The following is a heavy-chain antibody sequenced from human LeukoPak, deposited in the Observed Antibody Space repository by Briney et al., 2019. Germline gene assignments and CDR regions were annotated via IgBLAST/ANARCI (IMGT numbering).Heavy chain of an antibody. V-gene: IGHV1-2*02. J-gene: IGHJ4*02. D-gene: IGHD3-16*01. CDR2: ISPNSGGT. Sequence: ASVKVSCKASGYIFTDYYMHWVRQAPGQGLEWMGWISPNSGGTSYAQDFEGRVTMTRDTSIGTAYMELSGLRSDDTAVYYCARGASAGGVLPSGYWGQGTLVTVSS. CDR3: ARGASAGGVLPSGY. CDR1: GYIFTDYY.